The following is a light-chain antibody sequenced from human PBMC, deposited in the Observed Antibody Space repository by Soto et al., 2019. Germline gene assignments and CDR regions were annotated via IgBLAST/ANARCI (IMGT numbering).Light chain of an antibody. V-gene: IGKV3-15*01. CDR3: QQYGSSRGLFT. Sequence: EIVLTQSQATLSVSPGERGTLSFRAIQSVSSNLAWYQQKPGQAPRLLIYGASTRATGIPARFSGSGSGTEFTLTISSLQSEDFAVYYCQQYGSSRGLFTFGPGTKVDNK. J-gene: IGKJ3*01. CDR1: QSVSSN. CDR2: GAS.